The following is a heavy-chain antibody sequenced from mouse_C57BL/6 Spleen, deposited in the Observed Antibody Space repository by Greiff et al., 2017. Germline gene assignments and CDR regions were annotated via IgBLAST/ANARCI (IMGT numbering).Heavy chain of an antibody. D-gene: IGHD1-1*01. V-gene: IGHV1-81*01. J-gene: IGHJ4*01. CDR3: TRSPITTVVGHYYAMDY. CDR1: GYTFTSYG. CDR2: IYPRSGNT. Sequence: VKLQESGAELARPGASVKLSCKASGYTFTSYGISWVKQRTGQGLEWIGEIYPRSGNTYYNEKFKGKATLTADKSSSTAYMELRSLTSEDSAVYCCTRSPITTVVGHYYAMDYWGQGTSVTVSS.